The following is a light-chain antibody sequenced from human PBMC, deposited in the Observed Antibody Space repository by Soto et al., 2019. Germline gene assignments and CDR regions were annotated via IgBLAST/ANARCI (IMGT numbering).Light chain of an antibody. CDR1: QSVSSSY. Sequence: EIVLTQSPGTLSLSPGERATLSCRASQSVSSSYFAWYQQKPGQAPRLLIYGASSRDTGIPERFSGSRSGIDYTCSCFEIVPDDFTLEYCPLYCSSFWTCGQGTTVEIK. J-gene: IGKJ1*01. CDR2: GAS. V-gene: IGKV3-20*01. CDR3: PLYCSSFWT.